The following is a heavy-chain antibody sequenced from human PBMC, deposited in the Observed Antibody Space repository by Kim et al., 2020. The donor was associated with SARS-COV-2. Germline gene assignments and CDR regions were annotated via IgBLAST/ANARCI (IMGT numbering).Heavy chain of an antibody. Sequence: SETLSLTCAVYGGSFSGYYWSWIRQPPGKGLEWIGEINHSGSTNYNPSLKSRVTISVDTSKNQISLKLSSVTAADTAVYYCARDPHMGNSPPWAFDIWG. CDR2: INHSGST. CDR3: ARDPHMGNSPPWAFDI. D-gene: IGHD5-18*01. J-gene: IGHJ3*02. V-gene: IGHV4-34*01. CDR1: GGSFSGYY.